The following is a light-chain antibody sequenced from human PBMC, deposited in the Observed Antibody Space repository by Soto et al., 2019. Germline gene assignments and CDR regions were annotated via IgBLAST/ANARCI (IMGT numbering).Light chain of an antibody. CDR3: CSYAGSDTQWV. CDR1: SSDVGTYTL. V-gene: IGLV2-23*01. CDR2: EGS. Sequence: QSVLTQPASVSGSPGQSITISCTGTSSDVGTYTLVSWYQQHPDKAPKVMIYEGSKRPSGVSSRFSGSKSGNTASLTISGLQPEDEADYYCCSYAGSDTQWVFGGGTKLTVL. J-gene: IGLJ3*02.